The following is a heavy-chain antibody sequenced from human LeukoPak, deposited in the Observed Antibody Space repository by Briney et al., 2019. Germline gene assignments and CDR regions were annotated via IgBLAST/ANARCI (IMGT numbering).Heavy chain of an antibody. D-gene: IGHD5-18*01. V-gene: IGHV3-23*01. CDR1: GFTFSTYA. CDR3: AKGDTTDDTVMVD. CDR2: ISGSGDST. J-gene: IGHJ4*02. Sequence: GGSLRLSCAASGFTFSTYAMSWVRQAPGRGLAWVSTISGSGDSTYYADSVKGRFTISRDNSKNTLYLQMNSLRAEDTAVYYRAKGDTTDDTVMVDWGQGTLVTVSS.